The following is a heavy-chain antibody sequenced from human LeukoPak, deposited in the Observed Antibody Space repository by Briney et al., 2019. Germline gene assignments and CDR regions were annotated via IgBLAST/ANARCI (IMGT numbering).Heavy chain of an antibody. CDR3: ARKAYYYDSSGYHDAFDI. D-gene: IGHD3-22*01. V-gene: IGHV4-34*12. J-gene: IGHJ3*02. CDR2: IIHSGST. CDR1: GGSFSGYY. Sequence: SETLSLTCAVYGGSFSGYYWSWIRQPPGKGLEWIGEIIHSGSTNYNPSLKSRVTISVDTSKNQFSLKLSSVTAADTAVYYCARKAYYYDSSGYHDAFDIWGQGAMVTVSS.